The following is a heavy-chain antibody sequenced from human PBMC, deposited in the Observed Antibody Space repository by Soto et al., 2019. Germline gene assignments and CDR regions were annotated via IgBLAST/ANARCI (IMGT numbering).Heavy chain of an antibody. CDR1: GYTFTSYD. V-gene: IGHV1-8*01. J-gene: IGHJ6*02. CDR3: ARGGDFWSGYYKSDYYYSGMDV. Sequence: ASVKVSCKASGYTFTSYDINWVRQATGQGLEWMGWMNPNSGNTGYAQKFQGRVTMTRNTSISTAYMELGSLRSEDTAVYYCARGGDFWSGYYKSDYYYSGMDVWGQGTTVTVSS. CDR2: MNPNSGNT. D-gene: IGHD3-3*01.